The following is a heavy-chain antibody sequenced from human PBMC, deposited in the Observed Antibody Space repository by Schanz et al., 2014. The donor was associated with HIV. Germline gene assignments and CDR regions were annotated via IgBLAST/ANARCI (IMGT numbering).Heavy chain of an antibody. CDR3: AKDIGRDVGYGLDV. D-gene: IGHD1-26*01. Sequence: EVQLVESGGGWVQPGRSLRLSCITSGFTFDDCAMHWVRQAPGKGLEWVSGISWNSGSVAYADSVKGRFTISRDNAKNSLYLQMNSLRAEDTAFYYCAKDIGRDVGYGLDVWGQGTTVTVSS. CDR1: GFTFDDCA. J-gene: IGHJ6*02. CDR2: ISWNSGSV. V-gene: IGHV3-9*01.